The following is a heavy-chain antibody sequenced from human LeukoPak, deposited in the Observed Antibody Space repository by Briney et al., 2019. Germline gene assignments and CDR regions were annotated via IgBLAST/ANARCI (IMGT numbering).Heavy chain of an antibody. J-gene: IGHJ5*02. Sequence: ASVKVSCKLSGYTLTELPMHWVRQAPGKGLQWMGGFDPEDGETIYAQKFQGRVTMTQDTSTDTAYMELSSLTYEDTAVYYCARHNSGYDSWFDPWGQGTLLTVSS. CDR2: FDPEDGET. V-gene: IGHV1-24*01. CDR3: ARHNSGYDSWFDP. CDR1: GYTLTELP. D-gene: IGHD5-12*01.